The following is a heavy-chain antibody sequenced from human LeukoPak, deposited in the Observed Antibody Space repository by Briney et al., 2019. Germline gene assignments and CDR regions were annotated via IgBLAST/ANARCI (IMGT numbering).Heavy chain of an antibody. J-gene: IGHJ6*02. V-gene: IGHV4-4*02. CDR3: AIDRDGMGV. Sequence: PSETLSLTCAVSGGSITSDNWWTWVRQPPGKGLEWIGAIYHSGSTDYNPSLKSRVTISVDKSKNQFSLKLSSVTAADTAVYFCAIDRDGMGVWGQGTTVTVSS. CDR2: IYHSGST. CDR1: GGSITSDNW.